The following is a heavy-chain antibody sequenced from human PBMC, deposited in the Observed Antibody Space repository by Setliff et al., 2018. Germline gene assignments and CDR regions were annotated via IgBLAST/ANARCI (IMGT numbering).Heavy chain of an antibody. CDR1: GFTFSSYW. CDR2: INSDGSST. Sequence: GGSLRLSCAASGFTFSSYWMHWVRQVPGKGLVWVSRINSDGSSTSYADSVKGRFTISRDNSKNTLYLQMNSLGAEDTAVYYCARLGFEYSSSWHIDYWGQGTLVTVAS. D-gene: IGHD6-13*01. CDR3: ARLGFEYSSSWHIDY. V-gene: IGHV3-74*01. J-gene: IGHJ4*02.